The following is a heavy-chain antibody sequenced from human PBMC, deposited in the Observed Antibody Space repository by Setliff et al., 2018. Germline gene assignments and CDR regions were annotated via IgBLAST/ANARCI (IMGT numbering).Heavy chain of an antibody. J-gene: IGHJ3*02. CDR3: TRLPPSLWFGESDAFDI. Sequence: GESLKISCAASGFTFSGSAMHWVRQASGKGLEWVGRIRSKANSYATAYAASVKGRFTISRDDSKNTAYLQMNSLKTEDTAVYYCTRLPPSLWFGESDAFDIWGQGTMVTVS. D-gene: IGHD3-10*01. CDR1: GFTFSGSA. V-gene: IGHV3-73*01. CDR2: IRSKANSYAT.